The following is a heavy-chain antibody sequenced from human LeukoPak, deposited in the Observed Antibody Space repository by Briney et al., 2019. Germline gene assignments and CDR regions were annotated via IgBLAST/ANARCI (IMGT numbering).Heavy chain of an antibody. V-gene: IGHV3-48*01. Sequence: GGSLRLSCAASGFTFSSYSMNWVRQAPGKGLEWVSYISSSSSTIYYADSVKGRFTISRDNAKNSLYLQMNSLRAEDTAVYYCARDPAFYYDSSGYPNAFDIWGQGTMVTVSS. CDR3: ARDPAFYYDSSGYPNAFDI. CDR1: GFTFSSYS. CDR2: ISSSSSTI. J-gene: IGHJ3*02. D-gene: IGHD3-22*01.